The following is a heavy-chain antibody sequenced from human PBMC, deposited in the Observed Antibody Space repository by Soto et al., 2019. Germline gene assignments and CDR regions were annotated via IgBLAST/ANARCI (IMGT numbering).Heavy chain of an antibody. CDR3: ARDTSGWSLNGLDV. J-gene: IGHJ6*02. CDR2: INPGGGTA. V-gene: IGHV1-46*01. CDR1: GSASTRYY. Sequence: QVDLVQSGAEVKKPGASVTISCKASGSASTRYYIHWVRQAPGRGLEWMGIINPGGGTASYAQKFQDRVTIDKDTSTGTVYMDLRSFRTEDTAVEYCARDTSGWSLNGLDVWGQGTTVNVSS. D-gene: IGHD6-19*01.